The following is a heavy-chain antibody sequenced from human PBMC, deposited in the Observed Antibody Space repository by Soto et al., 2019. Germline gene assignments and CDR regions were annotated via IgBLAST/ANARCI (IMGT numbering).Heavy chain of an antibody. D-gene: IGHD2-2*03. CDR2: IYHSGST. CDR3: ARLNGYCVSTSCHGYYGMDV. CDR1: GGSISSSNW. Sequence: SETVSLTCAVSGGSISSSNWWSWVRQLPGKGLEWIGEIYHSGSTNYNPSLKSRVTISVDKSKNQFSLKLRSVTAADTAVYYCARLNGYCVSTSCHGYYGMDVWGQGTTVT. J-gene: IGHJ6*02. V-gene: IGHV4-4*02.